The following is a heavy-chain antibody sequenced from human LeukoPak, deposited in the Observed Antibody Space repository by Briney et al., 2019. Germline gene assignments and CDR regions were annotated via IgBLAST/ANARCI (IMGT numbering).Heavy chain of an antibody. CDR3: TKDPNGNYVGAFDP. J-gene: IGHJ5*02. Sequence: GGSLRLSCAASGFTFSSFAMTWVRQAPGKGLEWVSSITANHGATYNIDSVKGRFTISRDNSQNTMYLQMNSLRAEDTAVYYCTKDPNGNYVGAFDPWGQRTLVTVSS. D-gene: IGHD4-17*01. CDR2: ITANHGAT. V-gene: IGHV3-23*01. CDR1: GFTFSSFA.